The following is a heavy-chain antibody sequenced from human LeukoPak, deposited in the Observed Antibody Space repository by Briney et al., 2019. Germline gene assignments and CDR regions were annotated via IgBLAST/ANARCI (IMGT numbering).Heavy chain of an antibody. CDR3: ARRAGAYSHPYDY. J-gene: IGHJ4*02. D-gene: IGHD4/OR15-4a*01. CDR2: ISSSSSNI. Sequence: GGSLRLSCAASGFTFSSYAMSWVRQAPGKGLEWVSYISSSSSNIKYADSVKGRFTISRDNSKNTLYLQMNSLRAEDTAVYYCARRAGAYSHPYDYWGQGTLVTVSS. CDR1: GFTFSSYA. V-gene: IGHV3-48*01.